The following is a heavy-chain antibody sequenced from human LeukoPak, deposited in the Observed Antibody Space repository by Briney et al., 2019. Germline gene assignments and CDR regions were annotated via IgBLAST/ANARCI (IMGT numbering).Heavy chain of an antibody. J-gene: IGHJ4*02. CDR2: IAVSGKT. CDR3: AENSCRGKFDY. V-gene: IGHV3-23*01. CDR1: GFTFSTSA. Sequence: GGSLRLSWAASGFTFSTSAMTWVRQAPGKGLEWVSDIAVSGKTYYAVSLKDRFTIPRANPKNTLYLKINSLKAEDTAINYGAENSCRGKFDYWGQGTLVTVSS. D-gene: IGHD2/OR15-2a*01.